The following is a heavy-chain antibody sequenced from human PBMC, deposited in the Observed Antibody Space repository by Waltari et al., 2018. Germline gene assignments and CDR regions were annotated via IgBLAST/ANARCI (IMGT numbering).Heavy chain of an antibody. CDR3: ARDLPEYYDILTGYYIRGRGMWNDY. J-gene: IGHJ4*02. Sequence: EVQLVESGGGLVQPGGSLRLSCAASGFTFSSYWMSWVRQAPGKGLEWVANIKQDGSEKYYVDSVKGRFTISRDNAKNSLYLQMNSLIAEDTAVYYCARDLPEYYDILTGYYIRGRGMWNDYWGQGTLVTVSS. D-gene: IGHD3-9*01. CDR2: IKQDGSEK. V-gene: IGHV3-7*01. CDR1: GFTFSSYW.